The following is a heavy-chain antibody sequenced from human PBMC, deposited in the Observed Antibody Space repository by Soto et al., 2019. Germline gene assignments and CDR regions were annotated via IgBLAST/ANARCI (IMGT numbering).Heavy chain of an antibody. J-gene: IGHJ4*02. CDR1: GGSISSGDYY. V-gene: IGHV4-31*03. CDR2: IYYSGTT. CDR3: ARRDGSDPYYFDY. D-gene: IGHD2-21*02. Sequence: TLSLTCTVSGGSISSGDYYWTWIRQLPGKGLEWIGYIYYSGTTYYNPSLESRLTISVDTSKSQFSLKLNSVTAADTAVYYCARRDGSDPYYFDYCGQRTLVTVSS.